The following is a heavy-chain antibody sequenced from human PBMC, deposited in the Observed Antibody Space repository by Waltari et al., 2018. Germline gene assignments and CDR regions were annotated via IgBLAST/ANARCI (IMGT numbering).Heavy chain of an antibody. D-gene: IGHD3-3*01. J-gene: IGHJ6*03. CDR1: GYTFTSYG. Sequence: QVQLVQSGAEVKKPGASVKVSCKASGYTFTSYGISWVRQAPGQGLEWMGWISAYNGNTNYAQKLQGRVTMTTDTSTSTAYMEPRSLRSDDTAVYYCARPRLEWLLGDYYYYMDVWGKGTTVTVSS. V-gene: IGHV1-18*01. CDR2: ISAYNGNT. CDR3: ARPRLEWLLGDYYYYMDV.